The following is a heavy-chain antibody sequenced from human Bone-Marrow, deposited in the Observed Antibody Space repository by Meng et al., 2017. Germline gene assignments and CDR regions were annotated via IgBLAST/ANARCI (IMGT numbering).Heavy chain of an antibody. CDR2: INHSGST. Sequence: SETLSLTCAVYGGSFSGYYWSWIRQPPGKGLEWIGEINHSGSTNYNPSLKSRVTISVDTYKKQSSLKLSSVTAADTAVYYCARDSRYCSGGSCYSRFSYWGQGTLVTVSS. D-gene: IGHD2-15*01. CDR3: ARDSRYCSGGSCYSRFSY. J-gene: IGHJ4*02. CDR1: GGSFSGYY. V-gene: IGHV4-34*01.